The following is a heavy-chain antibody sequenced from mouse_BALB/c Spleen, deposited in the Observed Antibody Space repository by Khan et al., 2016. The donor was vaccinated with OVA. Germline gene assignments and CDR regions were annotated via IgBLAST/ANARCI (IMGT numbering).Heavy chain of an antibody. CDR1: GFSLTSYG. D-gene: IGHD2-12*01. V-gene: IGHV2-9-2*01. J-gene: IGHJ3*01. CDR2: IWTGGGT. Sequence: QVQLKESGPGLVAPSQSLSITCTVSGFSLTSYGINWVRQPPGKGLEWLGVIWTGGGTTYNSAFISRLSISKDNSKSQVFLKMNSLQTDDTAIYYCARAAYSYCFAYWGQGTLVTVSA. CDR3: ARAAYSYCFAY.